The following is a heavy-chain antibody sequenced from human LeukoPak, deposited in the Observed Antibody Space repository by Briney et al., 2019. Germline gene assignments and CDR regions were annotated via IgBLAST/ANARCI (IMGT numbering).Heavy chain of an antibody. V-gene: IGHV3-74*01. CDR2: INSDGSNT. D-gene: IGHD6-13*01. J-gene: IGHJ4*02. Sequence: PGGSLRLSCAASGFTFSNHWMHWVRQPPGKGLVWVSRINSDGSNTAYADSVKGRFTIYRDNAKNTVSLQMSSLRAEDTAMYYCVKDLYKGDTSTWYYFDYWGQGTLVTVSS. CDR3: VKDLYKGDTSTWYYFDY. CDR1: GFTFSNHW.